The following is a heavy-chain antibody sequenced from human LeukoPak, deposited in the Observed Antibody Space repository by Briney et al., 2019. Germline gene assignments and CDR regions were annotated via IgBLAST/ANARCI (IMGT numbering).Heavy chain of an antibody. Sequence: PSETLSLTCAVYGGSFSGYYWSWIRQPPGKGLEWIGEINHSGSTNYNPSLKSRVTISVDTSKNQFSLKLSSVTAADTAVYYCARCARDSSGYYLGFDYWGQGTLVTVSS. D-gene: IGHD3-22*01. V-gene: IGHV4-34*01. CDR2: INHSGST. J-gene: IGHJ4*02. CDR1: GGSFSGYY. CDR3: ARCARDSSGYYLGFDY.